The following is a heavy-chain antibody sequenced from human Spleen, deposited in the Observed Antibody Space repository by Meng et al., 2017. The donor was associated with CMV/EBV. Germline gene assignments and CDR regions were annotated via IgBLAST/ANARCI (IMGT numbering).Heavy chain of an antibody. CDR2: IYYSGST. CDR3: ARDLTAGGRGDWFDP. CDR1: GGAVSSGDYY. Sequence: GGAVSSGDYYWSWLRQPPGKGLEWIGYIYYSGSTNYHPSLKSRVTISVDTSKNQFSLKLNYVTAADTAVYYCARDLTAGGRGDWFDPWGQGTLVTVSS. D-gene: IGHD6-19*01. V-gene: IGHV4-61*08. J-gene: IGHJ5*02.